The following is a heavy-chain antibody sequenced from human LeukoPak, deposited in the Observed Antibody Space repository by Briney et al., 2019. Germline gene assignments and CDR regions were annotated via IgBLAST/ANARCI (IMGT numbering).Heavy chain of an antibody. CDR2: ISGSGGTT. CDR3: AKEIYCSSTTCYGDDAFDI. J-gene: IGHJ3*02. CDR1: GFTFSSYA. Sequence: GGSLRLSCAASGFTFSSYAMNWVRQAPGKGLEWASVISGSGGTTYYADSVKGRFTMSRDNSKNTLYLQMNSLRAEDTAVYYCAKEIYCSSTTCYGDDAFDIWGQGTMVTVSS. D-gene: IGHD2-2*01. V-gene: IGHV3-23*01.